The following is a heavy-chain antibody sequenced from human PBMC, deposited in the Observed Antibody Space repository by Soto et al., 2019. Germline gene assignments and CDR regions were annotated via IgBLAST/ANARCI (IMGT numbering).Heavy chain of an antibody. CDR2: IIPFFGTA. CDR1: GGTFSTFG. V-gene: IGHV1-69*01. Sequence: QVQLVQPGAEVKKTGSSVKVSCKTSGGTFSTFGISWVRQAPGHGLEWMGGIIPFFGTAEYSQKFEDRSTITAEESTNTFYMDRRSLTSEDTAIYYCARTAPMVAGGRYYYGCCGPGALGTVSS. J-gene: IGHJ4*02. D-gene: IGHD3-10*01. CDR3: ARTAPMVAGGRYYYGC.